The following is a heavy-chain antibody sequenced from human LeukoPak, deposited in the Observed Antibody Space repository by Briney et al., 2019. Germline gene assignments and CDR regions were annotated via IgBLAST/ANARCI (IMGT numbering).Heavy chain of an antibody. CDR2: VSWDGGST. CDR3: AKEQWRDYDYVWGSYRHTPFDY. J-gene: IGHJ4*02. CDR1: GFDFDDFA. D-gene: IGHD3-16*02. V-gene: IGHV3-43D*03. Sequence: GGSLRLSCAASGFDFDDFAMHWVRQAPGKGLEWISLVSWDGGSTYYSDSVKGRFTISRDNSKNSLSLQMNSLRAEDTALYYCAKEQWRDYDYVWGSYRHTPFDYWGQGTLVTVSS.